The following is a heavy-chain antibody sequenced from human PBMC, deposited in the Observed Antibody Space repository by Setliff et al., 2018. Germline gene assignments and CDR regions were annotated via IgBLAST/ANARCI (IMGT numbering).Heavy chain of an antibody. D-gene: IGHD3-22*01. J-gene: IGHJ4*02. Sequence: PSETLSLTCGASGGSFSDYYWSWIRQTPGKGLEWIGEINHSGSTKCNPSLKSRVTLSVDTPKNQFSLELTSVTAADTAVYYCARGHPPSDSSGYYYAYWGQGTLVTVSS. CDR2: INHSGST. V-gene: IGHV4-34*01. CDR3: ARGHPPSDSSGYYYAY. CDR1: GGSFSDYY.